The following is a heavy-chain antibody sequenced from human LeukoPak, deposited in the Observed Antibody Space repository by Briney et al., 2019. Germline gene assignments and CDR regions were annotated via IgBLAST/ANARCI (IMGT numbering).Heavy chain of an antibody. CDR3: ASIRAAHAVDY. CDR2: INPNSGGT. CDR1: GYTFTGYY. Sequence: GASVKVSCKASGYTFTGYYMHWVRQAPGQGLEWMGWINPNSGGTSYAQKFQGRVTMTRDTSISTAYMELSRLRSDDTAVYYCASIRAAHAVDYWGQGTLVTVSS. J-gene: IGHJ4*02. D-gene: IGHD2-15*01. V-gene: IGHV1-2*02.